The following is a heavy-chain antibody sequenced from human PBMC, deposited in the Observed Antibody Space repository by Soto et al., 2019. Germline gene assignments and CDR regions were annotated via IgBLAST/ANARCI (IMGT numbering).Heavy chain of an antibody. CDR1: GFSLSTSGVG. D-gene: IGHD3-22*01. V-gene: IGHV2-5*02. Sequence: QTTLKESGPTLVKPTQTLTLTCTFSGFSLSTSGVGVGWIRQPPGKALEWLALIYWDDDKRYSPSLKSRLTITKYTSKNQVVPTMTNTDPVDTATYYCAHSTYYYDSSGYYSNFPFDYWGQGTLVTVSS. J-gene: IGHJ4*02. CDR3: AHSTYYYDSSGYYSNFPFDY. CDR2: IYWDDDK.